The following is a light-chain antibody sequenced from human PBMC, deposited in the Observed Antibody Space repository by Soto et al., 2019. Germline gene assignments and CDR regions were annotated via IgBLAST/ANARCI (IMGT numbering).Light chain of an antibody. J-gene: IGKJ4*01. CDR2: NGS. Sequence: IVLTQSPGTLSLSPGERVTLSCRASQSIDRNYLAWYQQKPGLAPRLIMYNGSRRAAGTPDRFSGSGSGTDFSLTISRLEPEDFAVYYWQQYGSLVPGLTFXGGTKVDIK. V-gene: IGKV3-20*01. CDR1: QSIDRNY. CDR3: QQYGSLVPGLT.